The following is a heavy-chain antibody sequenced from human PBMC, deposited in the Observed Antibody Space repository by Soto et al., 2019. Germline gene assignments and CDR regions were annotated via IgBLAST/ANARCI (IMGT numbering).Heavy chain of an antibody. V-gene: IGHV3-30-3*01. CDR3: ARDLYDYGSGSRAGYYYGMDV. J-gene: IGHJ6*02. D-gene: IGHD3-10*01. CDR2: ISYDGSNK. Sequence: GGSLRFSCAASGFTFSSYAMHWVRQAPGKGLEWVAVISYDGSNKYYADSVKGRFTIYRDNSKNTLYLQMNSLRAEDTAVYYCARDLYDYGSGSRAGYYYGMDVWGQGTTVTVSS. CDR1: GFTFSSYA.